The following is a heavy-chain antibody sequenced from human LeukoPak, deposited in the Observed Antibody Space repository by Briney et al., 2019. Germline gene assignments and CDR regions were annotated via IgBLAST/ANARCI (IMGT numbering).Heavy chain of an antibody. CDR2: IKQDGSEK. CDR3: ASYDILTGYYLDY. CDR1: GFTFSSYW. V-gene: IGHV3-7*01. D-gene: IGHD3-9*01. Sequence: GGSLRLSCAASGFTFSSYWMSWVRQAPGKGLEWVANIKQDGSEKYYVDSVKGRFTISRDNAKNSLYLQMNSLRAEDTAVYYCASYDILTGYYLDYWGQGTLVTVSS. J-gene: IGHJ4*02.